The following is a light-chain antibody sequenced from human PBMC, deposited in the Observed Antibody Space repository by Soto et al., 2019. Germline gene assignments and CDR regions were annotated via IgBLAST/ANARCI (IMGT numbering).Light chain of an antibody. CDR1: NSVVGGYNF. V-gene: IGLV2-14*01. CDR2: DVS. CDR3: SSYTSSSTYV. Sequence: QSALTQLDSVSGSPGQSTAISCTGTNSVVGGYNFVAWCQQHPHEAPKLMISDVSNRPSGVSNRFSGSKSGNTASLTVSGLQAEDEADYYCSSYTSSSTYVFGAGIKVTVL. J-gene: IGLJ1*01.